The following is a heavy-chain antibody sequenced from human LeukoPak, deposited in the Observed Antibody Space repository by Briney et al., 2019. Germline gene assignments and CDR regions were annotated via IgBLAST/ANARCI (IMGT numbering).Heavy chain of an antibody. CDR3: AREARDCSGGSCYSSMRLSPQFDL. V-gene: IGHV4-34*01. J-gene: IGHJ2*01. CDR2: INHSGNT. CDR1: GEPYSGYY. D-gene: IGHD2-15*01. Sequence: SETLSLTCALYGEPYSGYYWSWLRHPPGKGLECLIEINHSGNTNYNPSLKSRVTISVDTSKNQFSLKLSSVTAADTAVYYCAREARDCSGGSCYSSMRLSPQFDLWGRGTLVTVSS.